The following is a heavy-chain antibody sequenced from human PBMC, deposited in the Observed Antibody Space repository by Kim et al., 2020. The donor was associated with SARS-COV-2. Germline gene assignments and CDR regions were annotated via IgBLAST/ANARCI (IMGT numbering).Heavy chain of an antibody. J-gene: IGHJ4*02. Sequence: DSVKGRFTISRDNSKNPLYLQMNSLRAEDTAVYYCARSVSSSSALGWFDYWGQGTLVTVSS. D-gene: IGHD6-6*01. CDR3: ARSVSSSSALGWFDY. V-gene: IGHV3-30*01.